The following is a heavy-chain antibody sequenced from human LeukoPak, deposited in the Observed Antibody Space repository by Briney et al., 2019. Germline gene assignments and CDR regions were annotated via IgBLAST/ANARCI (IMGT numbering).Heavy chain of an antibody. CDR3: ARHDDYPGFGRGFDP. CDR1: GDSMSGYY. D-gene: IGHD3-10*01. V-gene: IGHV4-59*08. J-gene: IGHJ5*02. CDR2: MFYSGTT. Sequence: SETLSLTCSVSGDSMSGYYWSWIRQPPGKGLGWIGYMFYSGTTSYNPSLKSRVTISADTSKNHFSLKLYSVTAADTAVYYCARHDDYPGFGRGFDPWGQGSLVTVTS.